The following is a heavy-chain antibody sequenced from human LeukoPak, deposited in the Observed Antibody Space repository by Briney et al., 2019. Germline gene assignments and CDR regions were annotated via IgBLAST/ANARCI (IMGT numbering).Heavy chain of an antibody. CDR1: GFTFSSYA. Sequence: GGSLRLPCAASGFTFSSYAMHWVRQAPGKGLEWVAVISYDGSNKYYADSVKGRFTISKDNSKNTLYLQMNSLRAEDTAVYYCASYSGRITMVRVFDYWGQGTLVTVSS. V-gene: IGHV3-30*04. D-gene: IGHD3-10*01. CDR3: ASYSGRITMVRVFDY. J-gene: IGHJ4*02. CDR2: ISYDGSNK.